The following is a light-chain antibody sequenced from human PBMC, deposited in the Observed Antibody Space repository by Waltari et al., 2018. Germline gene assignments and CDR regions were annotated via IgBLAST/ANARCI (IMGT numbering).Light chain of an antibody. V-gene: IGLV1-44*01. CDR2: RNN. CDR1: SSNIGSTT. J-gene: IGLJ1*01. CDR3: AAWDDSLNGFYV. Sequence: QSVLTQPPSASGTPGQRVTISCSGSSSNIGSTTVNWSQQLPGTAPELLIYRNNQRPSVVPDRFSGSKSGTSASLAISGLQSEDEADYYCAAWDDSLNGFYVFGTGTKVTVL.